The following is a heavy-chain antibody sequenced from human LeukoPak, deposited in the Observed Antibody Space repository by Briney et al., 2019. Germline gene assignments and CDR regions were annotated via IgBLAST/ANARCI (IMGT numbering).Heavy chain of an antibody. CDR3: ARARGPAATFDY. CDR1: SESSGGDD. CDR2: VSPGGST. Sequence: PSETLSLTCAMHSESSGGDDWTWIRQPPGKGLEWIGEVSPGGSTRYNPSLRSRVTISVDTSKNQFSLKLSSVTAADTAVYYCARARGPAATFDYWGQGTLVTVSS. D-gene: IGHD2-2*01. V-gene: IGHV4-34*01. J-gene: IGHJ4*02.